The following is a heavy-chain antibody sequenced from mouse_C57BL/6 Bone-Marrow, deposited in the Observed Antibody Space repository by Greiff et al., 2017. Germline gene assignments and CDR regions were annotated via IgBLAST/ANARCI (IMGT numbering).Heavy chain of an antibody. V-gene: IGHV1-39*01. J-gene: IGHJ3*01. CDR2: INPNYGTT. Sequence: VQLQQSGPELVKPGASVKISCKASGYSFTDYNMNWVKQSNGKSLEWIGVINPNYGTTSYNQKFKGKATLTVDQSSSTAYMQLNSLTSEDSAVYDCAREEDIYYDPAWFAYWGQGTLVTVSA. D-gene: IGHD2-4*01. CDR3: AREEDIYYDPAWFAY. CDR1: GYSFTDYN.